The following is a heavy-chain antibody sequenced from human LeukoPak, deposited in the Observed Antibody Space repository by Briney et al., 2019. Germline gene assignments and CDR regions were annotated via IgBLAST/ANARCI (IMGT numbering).Heavy chain of an antibody. CDR1: GFTFSSYA. D-gene: IGHD3-22*01. J-gene: IGHJ4*02. Sequence: GGSRRLSCAASGFTFSSYAMSWVRQAPGQGLEWVSAISGSGGSTYYADSVKGRFTISRDNSKNTLYLQMNSLRAEDTAVYYCATYYYDSSGYPSGLFFDYWGQGSLVTVFS. V-gene: IGHV3-23*01. CDR2: ISGSGGST. CDR3: ATYYYDSSGYPSGLFFDY.